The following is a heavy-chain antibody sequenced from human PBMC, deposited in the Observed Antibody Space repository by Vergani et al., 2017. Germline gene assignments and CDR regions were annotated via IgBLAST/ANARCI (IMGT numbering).Heavy chain of an antibody. Sequence: EVQLLESGGGLIQPGGSLRLSCAASGFTVSSNYMSWVRQAPGKGLEWVSVIYSGGSTYYADSVKGRFTISRDNSKNTLYLQMNSLRAEDTAVYYCARVVTAGGYYYYGMDVWGQGTTVTVSS. CDR3: ARVVTAGGYYYYGMDV. V-gene: IGHV3-53*01. CDR2: IYSGGST. D-gene: IGHD2-21*02. CDR1: GFTVSSNY. J-gene: IGHJ6*02.